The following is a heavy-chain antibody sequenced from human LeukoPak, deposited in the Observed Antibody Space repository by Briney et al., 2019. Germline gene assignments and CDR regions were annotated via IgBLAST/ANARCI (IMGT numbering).Heavy chain of an antibody. Sequence: SVKVSCKASGGTFSSYAISWVRQAPGQGLEWMGRIIPILGIANYAQKFQGRVMITADKSTSTAYMELSSLRSEDTAVYYCARVYCSSTSCRLDYWGQGTLVTVSS. CDR2: IIPILGIA. CDR1: GGTFSSYA. CDR3: ARVYCSSTSCRLDY. J-gene: IGHJ4*02. D-gene: IGHD2-2*01. V-gene: IGHV1-69*04.